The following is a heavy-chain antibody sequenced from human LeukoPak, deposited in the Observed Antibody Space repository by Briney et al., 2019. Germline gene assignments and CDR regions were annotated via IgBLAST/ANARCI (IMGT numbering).Heavy chain of an antibody. V-gene: IGHV1-8*01. CDR3: ARGDDSSGYYGY. J-gene: IGHJ4*02. CDR2: MNPNSGNT. D-gene: IGHD3-22*01. CDR1: GYTFTSYD. Sequence: ASAEVSCXASGYTFTSYDINWVRQATGQGLEWMGWMNPNSGNTGYAQKFQGRVTMTRNTSISTAYMELSSLRSEDTAVYYCARGDDSSGYYGYWGQGTLVTVSS.